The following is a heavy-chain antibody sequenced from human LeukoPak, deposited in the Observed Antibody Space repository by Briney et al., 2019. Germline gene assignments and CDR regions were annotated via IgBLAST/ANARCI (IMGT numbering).Heavy chain of an antibody. V-gene: IGHV4-39*01. Sequence: SETLSLTCTVSGGSLSSSSYYWGWIRQPPGKGLEWIGSIYYSGSTYYNPSLKSRVTISVDTSKNQFSLKLSSVTAADTAVYYCARGGGGLWSFDYWGQGTLVTVSS. D-gene: IGHD2-21*01. CDR1: GGSLSSSSYY. J-gene: IGHJ4*02. CDR3: ARGGGGLWSFDY. CDR2: IYYSGST.